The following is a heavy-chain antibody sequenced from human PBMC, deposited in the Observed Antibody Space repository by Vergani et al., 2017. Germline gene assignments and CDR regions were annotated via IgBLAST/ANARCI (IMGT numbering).Heavy chain of an antibody. CDR3: ARDLRLLYNRFDP. CDR1: GFTFNQYG. J-gene: IGHJ5*02. CDR2: TWYDGNNK. D-gene: IGHD1-14*01. Sequence: QVQLVESGGCVVQTGRSLRLSCAASGFTFNQYGMHWVRQAPGKGLEWGAVTWYDGNNKQYADSVKVRFTISLDNSKSTMYLQMNSLRDEDTGVYYCARDLRLLYNRFDPWGQGTLVTVSS. V-gene: IGHV3-33*01.